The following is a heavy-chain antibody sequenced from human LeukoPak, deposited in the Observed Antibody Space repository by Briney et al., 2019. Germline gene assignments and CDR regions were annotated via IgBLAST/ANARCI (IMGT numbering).Heavy chain of an antibody. J-gene: IGHJ4*02. D-gene: IGHD3-22*01. Sequence: PGGSLRLSCAASGFTFSSYAMSWVRQAPGKGLEWVSAISGSGGSTYYADSVKGRFTISRDNSKNTLYLQMNSLRAEDTAVYYCANMAFEYYYDSSGYYYSGYWGQGTLVTVSS. CDR2: ISGSGGST. V-gene: IGHV3-23*01. CDR1: GFTFSSYA. CDR3: ANMAFEYYYDSSGYYYSGY.